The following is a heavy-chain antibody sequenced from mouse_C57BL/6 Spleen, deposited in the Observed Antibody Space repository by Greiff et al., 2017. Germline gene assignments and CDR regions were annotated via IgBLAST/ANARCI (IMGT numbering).Heavy chain of an antibody. J-gene: IGHJ2*01. CDR2: IYPGNSDT. CDR3: TRDGYGSSCDY. V-gene: IGHV1-5*01. Sequence: EVQLHQSGPVLARPGASVTMSCKPSGYTFTSYWMHWVNQRPGQGLEWIGAIYPGNSDTSYNQKFKGKAKLTAVTSASTAYMELSSLTNEDSAVYYCTRDGYGSSCDYWGQGTTLTVSS. CDR1: GYTFTSYW. D-gene: IGHD1-1*01.